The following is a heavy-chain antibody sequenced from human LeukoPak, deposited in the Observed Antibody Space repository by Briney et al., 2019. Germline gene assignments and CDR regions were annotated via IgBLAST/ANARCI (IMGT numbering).Heavy chain of an antibody. CDR2: IYPGDSET. CDR1: GYSFTSYW. V-gene: IGHV5-51*01. CDR3: ARRRYYDFWSGYHFGDAFDI. Sequence: GESLKISCKGSGYSFTSYWIGWVRQMPGKGLEWMGIIYPGDSETRYSPSFQGQVTISADKSISTAYLQWSSLKASDTAMYYCARRRYYDFWSGYHFGDAFDIWGQGTMVTVSS. J-gene: IGHJ3*02. D-gene: IGHD3-3*01.